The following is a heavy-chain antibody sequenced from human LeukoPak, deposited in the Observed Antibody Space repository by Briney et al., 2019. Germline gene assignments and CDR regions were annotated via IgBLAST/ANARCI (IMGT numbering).Heavy chain of an antibody. CDR1: GFTFSSYG. J-gene: IGHJ5*02. V-gene: IGHV3-33*01. CDR3: ARDPYYYGSGSPYNWFDP. D-gene: IGHD3-10*01. Sequence: GGSLRLSCAASGFTFSSYGMHWVRQAPGKGLEWVAVIWYDGSNKYYADSVKGRFTISRDNSKNTLYLQMNSLRAEDTAVYYCARDPYYYGSGSPYNWFDPWGQGTLVTVYS. CDR2: IWYDGSNK.